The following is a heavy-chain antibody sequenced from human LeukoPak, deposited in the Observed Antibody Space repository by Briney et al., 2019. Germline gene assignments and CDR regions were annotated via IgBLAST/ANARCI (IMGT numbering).Heavy chain of an antibody. CDR3: ARDPEHTAMINFDY. D-gene: IGHD5-18*01. V-gene: IGHV3-11*01. CDR2: TSRSGTTI. Sequence: GGSLRLSCAASGFTFSDYYMSWIRQAPGKGLEWVTYTSRSGTTIYYADSVKGRFTISRDNAKNSLYLQMNSLRADDTAVYYCARDPEHTAMINFDYWGQGTLVTVSS. CDR1: GFTFSDYY. J-gene: IGHJ4*02.